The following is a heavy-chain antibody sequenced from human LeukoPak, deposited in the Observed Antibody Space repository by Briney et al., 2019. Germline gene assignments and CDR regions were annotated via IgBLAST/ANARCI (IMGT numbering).Heavy chain of an antibody. CDR1: GFTFSSYA. Sequence: PGGSLRLSCAASGFTFSSYAMHWVRQAPGKGLEWVSFIRYDGSIKYYADSVEGRFTISRDNSKNTLYLQMNSLRAEDTAVYYCAKGIAVAGTELADWGQGTLVTVSS. CDR3: AKGIAVAGTELAD. J-gene: IGHJ4*02. CDR2: IRYDGSIK. D-gene: IGHD6-19*01. V-gene: IGHV3-30*02.